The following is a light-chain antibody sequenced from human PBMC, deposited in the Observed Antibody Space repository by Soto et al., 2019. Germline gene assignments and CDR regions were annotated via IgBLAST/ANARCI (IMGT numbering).Light chain of an antibody. CDR3: SSYSTSFFYV. V-gene: IGLV2-14*01. Sequence: QSALTQPASVSGSPGQSITISCTGTSSDIGFYNYVSWYQQYAGKAPKLLIHGVTNRPSGISYRFSGSKSGSTASLTIYGLRDEDEADYYCSSYSTSFFYVFGTGTKVTVL. CDR2: GVT. CDR1: SSDIGFYNY. J-gene: IGLJ1*01.